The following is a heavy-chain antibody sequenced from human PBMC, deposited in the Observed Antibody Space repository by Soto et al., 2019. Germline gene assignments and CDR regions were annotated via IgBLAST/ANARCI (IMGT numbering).Heavy chain of an antibody. CDR2: ISTYNGNT. CDR1: GYTFITYG. CDR3: ARGPTDYYDNSANYFLAY. J-gene: IGHJ4*02. V-gene: IGHV1-18*01. D-gene: IGHD3-22*01. Sequence: QVQLVHSGAEVKKPGASVKVSCKASGYTFITYGVSWVRQAPGQGLDWLGWISTYNGNTRYAERLQGRVTMTTDTTTNTAYMELRNLRSDDTAVYYCARGPTDYYDNSANYFLAYWGQGTLVTVSS.